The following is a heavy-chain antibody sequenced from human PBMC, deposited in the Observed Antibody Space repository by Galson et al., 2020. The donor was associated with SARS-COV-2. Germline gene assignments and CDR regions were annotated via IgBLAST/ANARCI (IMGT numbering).Heavy chain of an antibody. Sequence: ASVKVSCQTSGYSFNDFFIHWVRQAPGRGLEWMGRVNPDTGGALYAQDFQGRVTMSSDTSISAAYMDLTRLTSDDTAVYFCARASDQGYYLDYWGHGTLVSVSS. CDR2: VNPDTGGA. CDR3: ARASDQGYYLDY. V-gene: IGHV1-2*06. J-gene: IGHJ4*01. D-gene: IGHD2-15*01. CDR1: GYSFNDFF.